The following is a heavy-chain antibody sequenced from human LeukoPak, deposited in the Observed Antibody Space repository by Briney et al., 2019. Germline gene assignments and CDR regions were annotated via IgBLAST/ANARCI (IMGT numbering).Heavy chain of an antibody. CDR3: AKTVRPFLEWLLRPFDY. J-gene: IGHJ4*02. D-gene: IGHD3-3*01. Sequence: GGSLRLSCAASGFTFSSYAMSWVRQAPGKGLEWVSATSGSGGSTYYADSVKGRFTISRDNSKNTLYLQMNSLRAEDTAVYYCAKTVRPFLEWLLRPFDYWGQGTLVTVSS. CDR2: TSGSGGST. V-gene: IGHV3-23*01. CDR1: GFTFSSYA.